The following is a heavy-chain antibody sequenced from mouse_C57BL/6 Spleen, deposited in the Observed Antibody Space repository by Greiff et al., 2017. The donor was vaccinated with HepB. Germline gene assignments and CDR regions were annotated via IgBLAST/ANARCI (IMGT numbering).Heavy chain of an antibody. V-gene: IGHV1-80*01. D-gene: IGHD2-4*01. Sequence: VQLQQSGAELVKPGASVKISCKASGYAFSSYWMNWVKQRPGKGLEWMGQIYPGDGDTNYNGKFKGKATLTADKSSSTAYMQLSSLTSEDSAVYFCARRDYAWYFDVWGTGPTVTVSS. J-gene: IGHJ1*03. CDR2: IYPGDGDT. CDR3: ARRDYAWYFDV. CDR1: GYAFSSYW.